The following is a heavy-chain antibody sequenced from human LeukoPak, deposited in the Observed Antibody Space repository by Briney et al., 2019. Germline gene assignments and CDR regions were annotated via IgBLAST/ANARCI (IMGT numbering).Heavy chain of an antibody. J-gene: IGHJ4*02. CDR1: GFTFSNAW. V-gene: IGHV3-15*01. D-gene: IGHD6-13*01. Sequence: GGSLRLSCAASGFTFSNAWMSWVRQAPGKGLEWVGRIKSKTDGGTTDYAAPVKGRFTISRDDSKNTLYLQMNSLKTEDTAVYYCAREAEAGTYFDYWGQGTLVTVSS. CDR2: IKSKTDGGTT. CDR3: AREAEAGTYFDY.